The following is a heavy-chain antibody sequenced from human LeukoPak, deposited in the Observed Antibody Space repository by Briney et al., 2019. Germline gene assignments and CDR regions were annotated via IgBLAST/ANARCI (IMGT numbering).Heavy chain of an antibody. CDR3: AKNQYYDFWSGYGGGYFDY. Sequence: PGGSLRLSXAASRFTFSSYAMSWVRHAPGKGLEWVSAISGSGDSTYYADSLKGRFTIPRDNSKNTLHLQMNRLRAEDKDVYYCAKNQYYDFWSGYGGGYFDYWGQGTLVTVSS. V-gene: IGHV3-23*01. CDR2: ISGSGDST. D-gene: IGHD3-3*01. CDR1: RFTFSSYA. J-gene: IGHJ4*02.